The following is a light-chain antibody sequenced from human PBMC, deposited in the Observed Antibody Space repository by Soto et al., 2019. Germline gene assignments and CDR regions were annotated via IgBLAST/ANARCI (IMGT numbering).Light chain of an antibody. Sequence: DIQLTQSPSFLSASLGDRVTITCRASQGISSYLAWYQQKPGKAPKLLIYAASTLQSGVPSRFSGSGSGTEFTLTISSLQPEDFATYYCQQLNSYPQTFGQWTKVEIK. V-gene: IGKV1-9*01. CDR1: QGISSY. J-gene: IGKJ1*01. CDR3: QQLNSYPQT. CDR2: AAS.